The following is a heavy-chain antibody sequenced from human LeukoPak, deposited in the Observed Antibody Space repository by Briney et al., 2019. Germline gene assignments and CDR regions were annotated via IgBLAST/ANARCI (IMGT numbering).Heavy chain of an antibody. J-gene: IGHJ6*03. CDR1: GFTFNSYA. D-gene: IGHD2-15*01. V-gene: IGHV3-33*07. Sequence: GGSLRLSCIPSGFTFNSYAMFWVRQAPGKGLEWVSLIWYDGSNKYYADSVKGRFTISRDNSKNTLYLQMNSLRAEDTAVYYCARARGWQPNYYYYYMDVWGTGTTVTVSS. CDR3: ARARGWQPNYYYYYMDV. CDR2: IWYDGSNK.